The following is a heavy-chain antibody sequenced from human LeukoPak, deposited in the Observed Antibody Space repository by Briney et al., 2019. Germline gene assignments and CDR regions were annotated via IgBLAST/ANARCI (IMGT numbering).Heavy chain of an antibody. Sequence: GGSLRLSCAASGFTFSSYEMNWVRQAPGKGLEWVSYISSSGSTIYYADSVKGRFTISRDNSKNTLYLQMNSLRAEDTAVYYCARALAAAGTGYYYYYGMDVWGQGTTVTVSS. CDR2: ISSSGSTI. V-gene: IGHV3-48*03. CDR3: ARALAAAGTGYYYYYGMDV. CDR1: GFTFSSYE. D-gene: IGHD6-13*01. J-gene: IGHJ6*02.